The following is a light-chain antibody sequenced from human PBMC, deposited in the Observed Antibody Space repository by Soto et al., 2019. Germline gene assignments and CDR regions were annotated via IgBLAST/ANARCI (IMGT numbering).Light chain of an antibody. Sequence: QSVLTQPPSASGTPGQRVTISCSGSRSNIGSSNVYWYQQLPGTAPKLLIYKNNQRPSEVPDQFSGSKSGTSASLAISGLRSEDEADYYCAAWDDSLSGAVFGGGTQLTVL. CDR1: RSNIGSSN. V-gene: IGLV1-47*01. J-gene: IGLJ7*01. CDR2: KNN. CDR3: AAWDDSLSGAV.